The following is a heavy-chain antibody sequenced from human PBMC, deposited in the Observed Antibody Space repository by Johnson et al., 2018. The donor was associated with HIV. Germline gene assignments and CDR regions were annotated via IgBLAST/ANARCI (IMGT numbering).Heavy chain of an antibody. V-gene: IGHV3-30*04. CDR2: ISHDGSNE. Sequence: VQLVESGGGVVQPGRSLRLSCAASGFTFSSYAMHWVRQAPGEGLEWVAAISHDGSNEYYGDYVKGRFTISRDNSKNTLYLQMNSLIAEDTAVYYCARGRARAFDIWGQGTMVTVSS. D-gene: IGHD5-12*01. CDR3: ARGRARAFDI. CDR1: GFTFSSYA. J-gene: IGHJ3*02.